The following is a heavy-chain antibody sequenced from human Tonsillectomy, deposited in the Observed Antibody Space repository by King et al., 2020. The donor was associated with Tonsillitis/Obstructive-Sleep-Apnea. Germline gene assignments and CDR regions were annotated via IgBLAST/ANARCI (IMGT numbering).Heavy chain of an antibody. Sequence: VQLQQWGAGLLKPSETLSLTCGVYGGSFSGYYWSWIRQPPGKGLEWIGEISHTGSTNYNPSLKSRVTISVDTSKNQLSLKLNSVTAADTAVYYCARDNGGGSAFDIWGQGTMVTASS. CDR1: GGSFSGYY. V-gene: IGHV4-34*01. CDR3: ARDNGGGSAFDI. CDR2: ISHTGST. J-gene: IGHJ3*02. D-gene: IGHD3-16*01.